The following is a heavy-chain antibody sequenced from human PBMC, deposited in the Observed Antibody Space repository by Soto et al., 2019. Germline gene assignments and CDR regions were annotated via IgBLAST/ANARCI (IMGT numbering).Heavy chain of an antibody. Sequence: QVQLVQSGAEVKKPGASVKVSCKASGYTFSSYDINWVRQATGQGLEWMGWLNPNSGDTGDAQKFQGRFTLTRNSCVNTAYIELSSLTSDDTDVYYCATSGGGWYLYWGQGTLVTVSS. D-gene: IGHD6-19*01. V-gene: IGHV1-8*01. J-gene: IGHJ4*02. CDR3: ATSGGGWYLY. CDR2: LNPNSGDT. CDR1: GYTFSSYD.